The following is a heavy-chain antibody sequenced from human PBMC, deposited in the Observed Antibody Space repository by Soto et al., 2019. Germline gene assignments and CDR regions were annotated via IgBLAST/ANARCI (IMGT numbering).Heavy chain of an antibody. J-gene: IGHJ6*02. CDR3: ARAPPGYSFGYRYYGMGV. CDR1: GFTFGSYW. CDR2: ISLDGSRT. V-gene: IGHV3-74*01. D-gene: IGHD6-25*01. Sequence: EVQLVESGGGLVQPGGSLRLSCAAPGFTFGSYWMHWVRQAPGKGLVWVSHISLDGSRTTYADSVKGRFTISRDNAKSTLYVLMNSLRAEDTAVYSCARAPPGYSFGYRYYGMGVRGQGTTVTVSS.